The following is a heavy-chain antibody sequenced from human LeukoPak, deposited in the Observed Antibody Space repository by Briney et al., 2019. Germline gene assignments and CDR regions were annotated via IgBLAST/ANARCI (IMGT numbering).Heavy chain of an antibody. CDR2: ISSSSSYI. CDR3: AVQRTLWQQVLDH. J-gene: IGHJ4*02. D-gene: IGHD6-13*01. CDR1: GFTFISYS. Sequence: GGSLRLSCAASGFTFISYSMNWVRQAPGKGLEWVSSISSSSSYIYYADSVKGRFTISRDNSKNTLYLQMNSLRAEDTAVYYCAVQRTLWQQVLDHWGQGTLVTVSS. V-gene: IGHV3-21*04.